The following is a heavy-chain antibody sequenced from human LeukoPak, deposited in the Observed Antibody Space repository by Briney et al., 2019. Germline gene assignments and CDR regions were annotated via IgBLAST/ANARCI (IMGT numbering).Heavy chain of an antibody. CDR1: GFTVSSNY. CDR3: AKDFRIGYSAHFDY. Sequence: PGGSLRLSCAASGFTVSSNYMSWVRQAPGKGLEWVSFIYSDGSTYYADSVKGRFTISRDTSKNTLYLQMDSLRGEDTAVYYCAKDFRIGYSAHFDYWGQGALVTVSS. J-gene: IGHJ4*02. CDR2: IYSDGST. D-gene: IGHD2-21*01. V-gene: IGHV3-53*01.